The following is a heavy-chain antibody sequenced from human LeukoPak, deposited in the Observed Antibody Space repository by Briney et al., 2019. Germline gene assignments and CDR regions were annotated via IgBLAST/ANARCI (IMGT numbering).Heavy chain of an antibody. Sequence: GGSLRLPCAASGFTFSSYGMHWVRQAPGKGLEWVAFIRYDGSNKYYADSVKGRFTISRDNSKNTLYLQMNSLRVEDTAVYYCAREEDSMVRGVLAYYFDYWGQGTLVTVSP. J-gene: IGHJ4*02. D-gene: IGHD3-10*01. CDR1: GFTFSSYG. V-gene: IGHV3-30*02. CDR2: IRYDGSNK. CDR3: AREEDSMVRGVLAYYFDY.